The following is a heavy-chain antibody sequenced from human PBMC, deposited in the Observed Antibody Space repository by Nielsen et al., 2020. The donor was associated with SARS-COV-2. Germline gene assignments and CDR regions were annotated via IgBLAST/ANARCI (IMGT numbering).Heavy chain of an antibody. D-gene: IGHD6-6*01. CDR3: ATVGEYSSTFDY. CDR2: IRYDGSDK. J-gene: IGHJ4*02. V-gene: IGHV3-30*02. Sequence: GESLKISCAASGFTFSNYDIHWARQAPGKGLEWVAFIRYDGSDKYYADSVKGRFMISRDNSKNTLYLQMNSLRAKDTAVYYCATVGEYSSTFDYWGQGTLVTVSS. CDR1: GFTFSNYD.